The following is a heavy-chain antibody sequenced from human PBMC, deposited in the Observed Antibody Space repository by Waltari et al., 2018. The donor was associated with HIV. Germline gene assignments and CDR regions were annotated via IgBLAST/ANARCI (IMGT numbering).Heavy chain of an antibody. CDR2: INPNSGGT. CDR3: AKSPGTWSTRD. D-gene: IGHD1-1*01. CDR1: GYTFTSYY. Sequence: QVQLVQSGAEVKKPGASVKVSCKASGYTFTSYYIHWVRQAPGQGLEWMGWINPNSGGTNYTQKFQGRVTMTRATSITTAYMELSRLRSDDTAVYYCAKSPGTWSTRDWGQGTPVTVSS. J-gene: IGHJ4*02. V-gene: IGHV1-2*02.